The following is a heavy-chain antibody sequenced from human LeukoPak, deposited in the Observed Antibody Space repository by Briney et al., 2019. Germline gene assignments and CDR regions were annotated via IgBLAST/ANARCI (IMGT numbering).Heavy chain of an antibody. J-gene: IGHJ2*01. Sequence: SETLSLTCAVSGYSISSGHYWGWIRQPPGKGLEWIGSIYHSGSTYYNPSLKSRVTISVDTSKNQFSLKLSSVTAADTAVYYCARLPYSSSWAYWYFDLWGRGTLVTVSS. CDR2: IYHSGST. D-gene: IGHD6-13*01. V-gene: IGHV4-38-2*01. CDR1: GYSISSGHY. CDR3: ARLPYSSSWAYWYFDL.